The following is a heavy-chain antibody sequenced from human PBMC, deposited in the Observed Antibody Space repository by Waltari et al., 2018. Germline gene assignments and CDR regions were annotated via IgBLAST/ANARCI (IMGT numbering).Heavy chain of an antibody. Sequence: QVQLQQWGAGLLKPSETLSLTCAVYGGSFSGYYWSWIRQPPGKGLEWIGEINHSGSTNDNTSLKSRVTISVDTSKNQFSLKLSSVTAADTAVYYCARGGSYYYYYYYMDVWGKGTTVTVSS. CDR3: ARGGSYYYYYYYMDV. D-gene: IGHD1-26*01. CDR1: GGSFSGYY. V-gene: IGHV4-34*01. J-gene: IGHJ6*03. CDR2: INHSGST.